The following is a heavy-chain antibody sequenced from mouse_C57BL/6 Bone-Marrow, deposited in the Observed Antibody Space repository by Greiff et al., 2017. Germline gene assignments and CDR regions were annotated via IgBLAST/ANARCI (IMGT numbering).Heavy chain of an antibody. V-gene: IGHV5-12*01. J-gene: IGHJ4*01. CDR2: ISNGGGST. CDR1: GFTFSDYY. Sequence: EVQLVESGGGLVQPGGSLKLSCAASGFTFSDYYMYWVRQTPEKRLEWVAYISNGGGSTYYPDTVKGRFPISRDNAKNTLYLQMSRLKSEDTAMYYCARRALDSSGYPYYAMDYWGQGTSVTVSS. CDR3: ARRALDSSGYPYYAMDY. D-gene: IGHD3-2*02.